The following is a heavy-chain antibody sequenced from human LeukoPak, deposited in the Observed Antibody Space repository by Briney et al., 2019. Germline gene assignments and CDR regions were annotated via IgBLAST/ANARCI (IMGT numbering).Heavy chain of an antibody. V-gene: IGHV3-9*01. CDR3: AKSYDFWSGYNYYYYYMDV. CDR2: ISWNGGTI. D-gene: IGHD3-3*01. CDR1: GCIFDDYA. Sequence: PGGSLRLSCAASGCIFDDYAMHWVRQAPGKGLEWVSGISWNGGTIVYADSGKGRFTISRDNAKNSLYLQMNSLRAEDTAVYYCAKSYDFWSGYNYYYYYMDVWGKGTTVTVSS. J-gene: IGHJ6*03.